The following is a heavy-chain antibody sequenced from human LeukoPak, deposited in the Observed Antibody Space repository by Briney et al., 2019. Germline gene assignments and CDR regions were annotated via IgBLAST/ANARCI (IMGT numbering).Heavy chain of an antibody. Sequence: PSETLSLTCTVSGGSISSGGYYWSWIRQPPGKGLEWIGYIYHSGSTYYNPFLKSRVTISVDRSKNQFSLKLSSVTAADTAVYYCARSSYYYYMDVWGKGTTVTVSS. CDR2: IYHSGST. V-gene: IGHV4-30-2*01. J-gene: IGHJ6*03. CDR1: GGSISSGGYY. CDR3: ARSSYYYYMDV.